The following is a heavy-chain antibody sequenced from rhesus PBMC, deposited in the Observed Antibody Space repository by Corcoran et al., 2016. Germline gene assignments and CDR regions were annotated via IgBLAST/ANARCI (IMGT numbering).Heavy chain of an antibody. D-gene: IGHD2-21*01. J-gene: IGHJ4*01. CDR1: STNW. CDR3: ARGGGTGWFDY. Sequence: STNWWSWICQPPGKGPEYIGRIASSGGNTNYNPSLKSRVTISTDTSKNQFSLMLISVTAADTAVYYCARGGGTGWFDYWGQGVLVTVSS. CDR2: IASSGGNT. V-gene: IGHV4-57*01.